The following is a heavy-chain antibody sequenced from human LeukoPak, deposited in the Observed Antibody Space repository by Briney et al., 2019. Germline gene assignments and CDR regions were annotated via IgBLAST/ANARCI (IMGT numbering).Heavy chain of an antibody. CDR2: IYSSGDT. J-gene: IGHJ4*02. CDR3: ARAYYDILTTDS. CDR1: GFTFSTNY. Sequence: PGGSLRLSCTAPGFTFSTNYMSWVRQAPGKGLEWGSVIYSSGDTYYADSVTGRFTISRDYSTNSLYLQMHSLTAEDTAVYYCARAYYDILTTDSWGQGTLVSVSS. D-gene: IGHD3-9*01. V-gene: IGHV3-66*01.